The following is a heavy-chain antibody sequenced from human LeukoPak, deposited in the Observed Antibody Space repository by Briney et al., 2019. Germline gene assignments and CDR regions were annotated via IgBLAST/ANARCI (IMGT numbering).Heavy chain of an antibody. CDR3: ARVGRDYGGNRFSDY. CDR2: ISAYYGDI. CDR1: GYTFTSSG. D-gene: IGHD4-23*01. V-gene: IGHV1-18*01. Sequence: ASVKVSCKASGYTFTSSGVSWVRQAPGQGLEWMGWISAYYGDINYAQKFQGRVTMTTDTSTSTAYMELRSLRSDDTAIYYCARVGRDYGGNRFSDYWGQGTLVTVSS. J-gene: IGHJ4*02.